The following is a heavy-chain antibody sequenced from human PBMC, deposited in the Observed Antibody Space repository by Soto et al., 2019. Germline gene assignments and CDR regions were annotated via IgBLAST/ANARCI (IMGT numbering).Heavy chain of an antibody. D-gene: IGHD2-15*01. CDR2: IYYSGST. CDR1: GGSISSGGYY. Sequence: SETLSLTCTVSGGSISSGGYYWSWIRQHPGKGLEWIGYIYYSGSTYYNPSLKSRVTISVDTSKNQFSLKLSSVTAADTAVYYCARGIVVVVAAPNWFDPWGQGTLVTVSS. V-gene: IGHV4-31*03. J-gene: IGHJ5*02. CDR3: ARGIVVVVAAPNWFDP.